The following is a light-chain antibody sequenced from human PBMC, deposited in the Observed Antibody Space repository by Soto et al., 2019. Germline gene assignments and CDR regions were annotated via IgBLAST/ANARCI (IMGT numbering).Light chain of an antibody. Sequence: DIEMTQSPSSLSASVGDRATITCQASQDISNYLNWYQQKPGKAPTLLIYDASTLETGVPSRFSGSGSGTDFTFTISSLQPEDIATYYCQQYDNLPLTFGGGTKVEIK. CDR3: QQYDNLPLT. CDR2: DAS. V-gene: IGKV1-33*01. CDR1: QDISNY. J-gene: IGKJ4*01.